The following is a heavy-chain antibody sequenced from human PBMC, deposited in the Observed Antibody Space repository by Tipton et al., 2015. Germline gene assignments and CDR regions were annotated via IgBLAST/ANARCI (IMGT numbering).Heavy chain of an antibody. J-gene: IGHJ4*02. Sequence: QLVQSGAEVKWPGASVKVSCKASGYTFTAYNIHWVRQAPGQGLEWMGWISPYSGDATFAQKFQARVTMTRDTSISTVYMELTRLRSDDTAVYYCVRVGGEFWGQGTPVTVSS. CDR1: GYTFTAYN. CDR2: ISPYSGDA. CDR3: VRVGGEF. V-gene: IGHV1-2*02. D-gene: IGHD3-10*01.